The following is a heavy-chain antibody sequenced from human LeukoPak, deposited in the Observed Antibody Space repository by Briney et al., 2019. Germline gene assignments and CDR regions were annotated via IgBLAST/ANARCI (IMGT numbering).Heavy chain of an antibody. J-gene: IGHJ4*02. CDR3: ARANRQQWLVTPFDY. V-gene: IGHV3-30*04. D-gene: IGHD6-19*01. CDR2: ISYDGSNK. CDR1: GFTFSSYA. Sequence: PGRSLRLPCAASGFTFSSYAMHWVRQAPGKGLEWVAVISYDGSNKYYADSVKGRFTISRDNSKNTLYLQMNSLRAEDTAVYYCARANRQQWLVTPFDYWGQGTLVTVSS.